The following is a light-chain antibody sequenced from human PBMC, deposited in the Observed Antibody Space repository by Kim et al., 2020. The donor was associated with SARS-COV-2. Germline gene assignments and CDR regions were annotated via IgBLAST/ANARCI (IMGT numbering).Light chain of an antibody. Sequence: VSPGERATLSCRASQSISSNLAWYQQKPGQAPRLLIYGASTRATGIPARFSGSGSGTEFTLTISSLQSEDFAVYYCQQYNNWPPAFGQGTKVDIK. J-gene: IGKJ1*01. CDR1: QSISSN. CDR2: GAS. V-gene: IGKV3-15*01. CDR3: QQYNNWPPA.